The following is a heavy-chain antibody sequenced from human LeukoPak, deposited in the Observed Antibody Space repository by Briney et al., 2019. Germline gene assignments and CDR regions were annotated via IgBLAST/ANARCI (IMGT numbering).Heavy chain of an antibody. V-gene: IGHV4-59*01. J-gene: IGHJ5*02. CDR3: ARERRRDWFDP. CDR2: IYYCAST. D-gene: IGHD5-24*01. Sequence: SETLSLTCTVSGGSISRYYWSWIRQPPGKGVELIGYIYYCASTNYTPPLKRRVTISVDTSKNQFSLKLSSVTAADTAVYYCARERRRDWFDPWRQGTLLTVSS. CDR1: GGSISRYY.